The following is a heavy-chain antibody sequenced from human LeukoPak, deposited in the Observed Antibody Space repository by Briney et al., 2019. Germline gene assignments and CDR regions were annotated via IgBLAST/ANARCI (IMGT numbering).Heavy chain of an antibody. CDR3: ARAGDYDFWRGYNYYYYYMDV. CDR1: GGSFSDYY. Sequence: SETLSLTCAVYGGSFSDYYWSWIRQPPGKGLEWLGEINHSGSTNYNPSLKSRVTISVDTSKNQFSLKLSSVTAADTAVYYCARAGDYDFWRGYNYYYYYMDVWGKGTTVTVSS. CDR2: INHSGST. D-gene: IGHD3-3*01. J-gene: IGHJ6*03. V-gene: IGHV4-34*01.